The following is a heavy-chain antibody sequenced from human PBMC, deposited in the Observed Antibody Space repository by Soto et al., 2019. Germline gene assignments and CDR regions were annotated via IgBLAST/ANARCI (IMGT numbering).Heavy chain of an antibody. J-gene: IGHJ6*02. V-gene: IGHV4-4*02. D-gene: IGHD3-16*01. CDR1: GASITSGHW. CDR2: ISDRGSA. CDR3: TRSTHAMNGGSHYMALDDDLVTGMDV. Sequence: QVQLQESGPRLVRPSGALSLTCSVSGASITSGHWWTSVRQSPGKGLEWIGEISDRGSAYSNPSLKSRVSLSVDKSQNQFSLRLTSVTAAHTAIYYCTRSTHAMNGGSHYMALDDDLVTGMDVWRPGTTVTVSS.